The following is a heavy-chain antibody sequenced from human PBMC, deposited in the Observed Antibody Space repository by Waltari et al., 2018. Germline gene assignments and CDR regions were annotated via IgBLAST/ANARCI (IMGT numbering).Heavy chain of an antibody. V-gene: IGHV3-48*04. CDR1: GFTFSSYS. CDR3: AREWALSGTVVRGVTDAFDI. Sequence: EVQLVESGGGLVQPGGSLRLSCAASGFTFSSYSMNWVRQAPGKGLEWVSYISSSSSTIYYADSVKGRFTISRDNAKNSLYLQMNSLRAEDTAVYYCAREWALSGTVVRGVTDAFDIWGQGTMVTVSS. J-gene: IGHJ3*02. CDR2: ISSSSSTI. D-gene: IGHD3-10*01.